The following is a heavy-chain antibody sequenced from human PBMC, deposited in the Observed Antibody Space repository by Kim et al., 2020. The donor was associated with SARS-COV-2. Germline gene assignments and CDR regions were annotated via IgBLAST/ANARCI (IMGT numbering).Heavy chain of an antibody. V-gene: IGHV7-4-1*02. J-gene: IGHJ4*02. D-gene: IGHD2-21*02. Sequence: ASVKVSCKASGYTFTSYAMNWVRQAPGQGLEWMGWINTNTGNPTYAQGFTGRFVFSLDTSVSTAYLQISSLKAEDTAVYYCARASTALPPHIVVVTAIPDYWGQGTLVTVSS. CDR1: GYTFTSYA. CDR2: INTNTGNP. CDR3: ARASTALPPHIVVVTAIPDY.